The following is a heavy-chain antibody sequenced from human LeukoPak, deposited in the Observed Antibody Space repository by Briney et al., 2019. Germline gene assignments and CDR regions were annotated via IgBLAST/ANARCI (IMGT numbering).Heavy chain of an antibody. J-gene: IGHJ5*02. CDR2: IYSGGST. Sequence: GGSLRLSCAASGFTFSSYAMSWVRQAPGKGLEWVSVIYSGGSTYYADSVKGRFTISRDNSKNTLYLQMNSLRAEDTAVYYCARNIDPWGQGTLVTVSS. CDR1: GFTFSSYA. V-gene: IGHV3-66*01. CDR3: ARNIDP.